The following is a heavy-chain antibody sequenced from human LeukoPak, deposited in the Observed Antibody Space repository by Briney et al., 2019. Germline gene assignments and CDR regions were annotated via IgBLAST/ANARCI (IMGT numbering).Heavy chain of an antibody. CDR3: ARGQGAYCSGGSCTAFDI. CDR1: GFGFSSYS. D-gene: IGHD2-15*01. J-gene: IGHJ3*02. Sequence: GGSLRLSCAASGFGFSSYSMNWVRQAPGKGLEWISSISSSSSYIYYADSVKGRFTISRGNAKNSLYLQMNSLRAGDTAVYYCARGQGAYCSGGSCTAFDIWGQGAMVTVSS. V-gene: IGHV3-21*01. CDR2: ISSSSSYI.